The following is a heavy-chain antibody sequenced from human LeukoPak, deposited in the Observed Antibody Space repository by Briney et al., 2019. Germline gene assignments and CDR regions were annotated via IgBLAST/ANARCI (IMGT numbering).Heavy chain of an antibody. V-gene: IGHV4-39*01. J-gene: IGHJ2*01. Sequence: SETLSLTCTVSGGSISSSSYYWGWIRQPPGKGLEWIGSIYYSGSTYYNPSLKSRVTISVDTSKNQFSLKLSSVTAADTAVYYCARADFWSGYYIRYFDLWGRGTLVTVSS. CDR2: IYYSGST. D-gene: IGHD3-3*01. CDR3: ARADFWSGYYIRYFDL. CDR1: GGSISSSSYY.